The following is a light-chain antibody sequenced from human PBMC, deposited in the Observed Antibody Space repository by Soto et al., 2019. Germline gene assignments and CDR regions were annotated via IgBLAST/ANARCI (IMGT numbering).Light chain of an antibody. CDR3: QQYKDYVWT. CDR2: DVS. CDR1: QSISSW. V-gene: IGKV1-5*01. Sequence: DIQMTQSPSTLSATLGDRVTITSRASQSISSWLAWYQQKPGKAPKLLISDVSSLERGVPSRFSGSGSATEFTLTISGLQSDDFATYYCQQYKDYVWTFGQGTKVDI. J-gene: IGKJ1*01.